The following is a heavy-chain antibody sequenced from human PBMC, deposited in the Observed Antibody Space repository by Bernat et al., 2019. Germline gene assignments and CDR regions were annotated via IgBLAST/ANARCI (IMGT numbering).Heavy chain of an antibody. J-gene: IGHJ4*02. CDR3: ARDLAFGIPDY. CDR2: IKQDGSEK. Sequence: EVQLVESGGGLVQPGGSLRLSCAASGFTFSSYWMSWVRQAPGKGLEWVANIKQDGSEKYYVDSVKGRFIISRDNAKNSLYLQMNSLRAEDTAVYYCARDLAFGIPDYWGQGTLVTVSS. D-gene: IGHD3-16*01. CDR1: GFTFSSYW. V-gene: IGHV3-7*03.